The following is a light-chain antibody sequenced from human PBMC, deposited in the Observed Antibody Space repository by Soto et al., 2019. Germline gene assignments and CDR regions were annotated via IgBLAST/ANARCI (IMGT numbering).Light chain of an antibody. CDR3: QQYDSWPRT. Sequence: EIVMTQSPATLSVSPGERGTLSCRASQNIRHKLAWYQQRPGQAPRLLIYDASVTAIGVPARFSGGGSETEFILPISSLQSEDFAVYYCQQYDSWPRTFGQGTTVEI. J-gene: IGKJ1*01. CDR1: QNIRHK. CDR2: DAS. V-gene: IGKV3-15*01.